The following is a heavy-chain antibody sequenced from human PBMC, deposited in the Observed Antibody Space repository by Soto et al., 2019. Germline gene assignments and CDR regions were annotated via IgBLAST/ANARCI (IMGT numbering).Heavy chain of an antibody. CDR1: GGTFGNTA. V-gene: IGHV1-69*12. Sequence: QVQLVQSGAEVKEPGSSVNVSCKTSGGTFGNTAVTWVRQVPGQGLEWIGGIVPLFGTANYAQKFRGRVMITAYASTSTAYMDLSSLRSDDTAIYYCARDGDPGYSFWSGPLGGGRFDPWGQGTLVTVSS. J-gene: IGHJ5*02. D-gene: IGHD3-3*01. CDR2: IVPLFGTA. CDR3: ARDGDPGYSFWSGPLGGGRFDP.